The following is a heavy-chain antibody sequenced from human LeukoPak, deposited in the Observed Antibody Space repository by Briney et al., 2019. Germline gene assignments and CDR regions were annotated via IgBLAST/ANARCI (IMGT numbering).Heavy chain of an antibody. D-gene: IGHD6-19*01. Sequence: RASVKVSCKASGYTFTSYGISWVRPAPGQGLEWMGWISAYNGNTNYAQKLQGRVTMTTDTSTSTAYMELRSLRSDDTAVYYCAGEQWLEQINWFDPWGQGTLVTVSS. CDR2: ISAYNGNT. CDR3: AGEQWLEQINWFDP. V-gene: IGHV1-18*01. J-gene: IGHJ5*02. CDR1: GYTFTSYG.